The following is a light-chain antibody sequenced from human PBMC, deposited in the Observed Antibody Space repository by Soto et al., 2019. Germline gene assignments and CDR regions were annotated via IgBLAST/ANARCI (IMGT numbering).Light chain of an antibody. CDR3: QQFNAYPLT. J-gene: IGKJ4*01. Sequence: DIQLTQSPSFLSASVGDRVTISCRASQGISDYLAWYQQKPGKAPKLLIYGASTLQSGVPSPFSGSAPATEFTRTISSLQPDDFETSFCQQFNAYPLTFGGGTNLEIK. V-gene: IGKV1-9*01. CDR1: QGISDY. CDR2: GAS.